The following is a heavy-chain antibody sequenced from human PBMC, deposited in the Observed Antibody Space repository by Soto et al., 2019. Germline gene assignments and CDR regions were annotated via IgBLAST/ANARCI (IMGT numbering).Heavy chain of an antibody. Sequence: QVQLVQSGAEVKKPGASVKVSCKASGYTFTSYGISWVRQAPGQGLEWMGWISAYNGNTNYAQKLQVRVNMTTDTSTSTAYMELRSLRSDDTAVYYCARELGRDGYNFGVDYWGQGTLVTVSS. CDR2: ISAYNGNT. V-gene: IGHV1-18*01. CDR1: GYTFTSYG. CDR3: ARELGRDGYNFGVDY. J-gene: IGHJ4*02. D-gene: IGHD5-12*01.